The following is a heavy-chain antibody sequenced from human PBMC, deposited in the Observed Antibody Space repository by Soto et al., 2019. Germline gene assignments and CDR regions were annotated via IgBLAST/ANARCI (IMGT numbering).Heavy chain of an antibody. CDR1: GGSFSGYY. V-gene: IGHV4-34*01. CDR3: ASSGYWLIVTTVPYYFDY. Sequence: SETLSLTCAVYGGSFSGYYWSWIRPPPGKGLEWIGEINHSGSTNYNPSLKSRVTISADKSKNQFTLKLSSVTAADTAVYYCASSGYWLIVTTVPYYFDYWGQGTLVTVSS. D-gene: IGHD4-17*01. CDR2: INHSGST. J-gene: IGHJ4*02.